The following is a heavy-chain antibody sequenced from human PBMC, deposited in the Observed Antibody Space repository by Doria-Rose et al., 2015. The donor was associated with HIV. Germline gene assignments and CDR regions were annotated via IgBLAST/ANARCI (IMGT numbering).Heavy chain of an antibody. CDR1: GFIFSSHW. D-gene: IGHD6-13*01. J-gene: IGHJ4*02. V-gene: IGHV3-7*05. CDR2: IKQDGSEK. Sequence: EVQLVESGGGLVQPGGSLRLSCAASGFIFSSHWMSWVRQAPGKGLEWVANIKQDGSEKYYVDSVKDRFTISRDNAENSVYLQINSLRAEDTAVYYCASRRPTHTSSWPYYFDYWGQGALVTVSS. CDR3: ASRRPTHTSSWPYYFDY.